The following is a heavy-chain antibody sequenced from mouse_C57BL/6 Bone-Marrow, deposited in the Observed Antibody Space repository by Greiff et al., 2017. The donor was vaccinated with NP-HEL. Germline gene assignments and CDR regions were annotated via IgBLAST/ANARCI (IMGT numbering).Heavy chain of an antibody. Sequence: VQLQESGAELARPGASVKLSCTASGYTFTSYGISWVKQRTGQGLEWIGEIYPRSGNTYYNEKFKGTATLTADKSSSPAYQALRSLPAEDCAVYFCARDGYYDYAMDYWGQGTSVTVSS. J-gene: IGHJ4*01. V-gene: IGHV1-81*01. D-gene: IGHD2-3*01. CDR1: GYTFTSYG. CDR2: IYPRSGNT. CDR3: ARDGYYDYAMDY.